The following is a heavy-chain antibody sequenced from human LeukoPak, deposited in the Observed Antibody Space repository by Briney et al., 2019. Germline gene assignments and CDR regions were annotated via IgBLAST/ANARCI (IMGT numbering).Heavy chain of an antibody. CDR3: ARGDGTTGTTCAFDI. D-gene: IGHD1-1*01. CDR1: GGSFSGYY. V-gene: IGHV4-34*01. J-gene: IGHJ3*02. CDR2: INHSGST. Sequence: ASETLSLTCAVYGGSFSGYYWSWIRQPPGKGLEWIGEINHSGSTNYNPSLKSRVTISVDTSKNQFSLKLSSVTAADTAVYYCARGDGTTGTTCAFDIWGQGTMVTVSS.